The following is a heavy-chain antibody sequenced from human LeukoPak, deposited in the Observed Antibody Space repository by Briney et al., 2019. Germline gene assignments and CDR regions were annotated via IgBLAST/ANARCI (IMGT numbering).Heavy chain of an antibody. J-gene: IGHJ6*03. Sequence: SETLSLTCAVYGGSFSGYYWTWIRQPPGKGLEWSGEINPGGSTYYNPSLKSRLTISVDTSKNQFSLKLSSVTAADTAVYYCARGRQEISMIVVVMTGVSYYLDVWGKGTTVTVS. CDR1: GGSFSGYY. CDR3: ARGRQEISMIVVVMTGVSYYLDV. V-gene: IGHV4-34*01. CDR2: INPGGST. D-gene: IGHD3-22*01.